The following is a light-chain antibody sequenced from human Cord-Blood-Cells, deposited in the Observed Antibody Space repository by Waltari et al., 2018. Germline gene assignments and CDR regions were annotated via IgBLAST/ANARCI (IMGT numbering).Light chain of an antibody. CDR1: SSDVGGYHY. Sequence: QSALTQPASVSGSPGQSITISCPGTSSDVGGYHYVSWYQQHPGKAPKLMIYHVSNRPSGVSNRFSGSKSGNTASLTISGLQAEDEADYYCSSYTSSSTWVFGGGTKLTVL. V-gene: IGLV2-14*03. J-gene: IGLJ3*02. CDR2: HVS. CDR3: SSYTSSSTWV.